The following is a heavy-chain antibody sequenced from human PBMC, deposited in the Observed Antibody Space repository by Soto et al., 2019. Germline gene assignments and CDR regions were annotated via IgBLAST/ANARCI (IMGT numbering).Heavy chain of an antibody. J-gene: IGHJ4*02. Sequence: GGSLRLSGAASGFTFSSYAMHWVRQAPGKGLESVAVISYVGSNKXNADRAKDRSTSSRDSEKDTVDLQRSSLRAEDTVVYSCEREDGNAFDYWGRGTLVTVSS. V-gene: IGHV3-30-3*01. CDR3: EREDGNAFDY. CDR1: GFTFSSYA. CDR2: ISYVGSNK.